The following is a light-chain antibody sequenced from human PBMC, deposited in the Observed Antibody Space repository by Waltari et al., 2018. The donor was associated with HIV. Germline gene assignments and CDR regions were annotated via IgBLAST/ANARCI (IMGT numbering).Light chain of an antibody. CDR3: CSYAGSYGYV. V-gene: IGLV2-11*01. CDR2: DVS. CDR1: SSDVGGYKY. Sequence: QSALTQPRSVSGSPGQSVTISCTGTSSDVGGYKYVSWYQQHPGKAPKLMICDVSKRPSGVPDRFSGSKSGNTASLTISGLQAEDEADYYCCSYAGSYGYVFGTGTKVTVL. J-gene: IGLJ1*01.